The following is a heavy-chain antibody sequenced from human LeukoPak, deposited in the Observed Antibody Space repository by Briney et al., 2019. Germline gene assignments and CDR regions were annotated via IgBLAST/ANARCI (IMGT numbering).Heavy chain of an antibody. CDR2: IYHSGST. V-gene: IGHV4-38-2*01. CDR3: ARNLDYDYVWGSYRYYFDY. CDR1: GYSIRTGHY. J-gene: IGHJ4*02. Sequence: SETLSLTCAVSGYSIRTGHYWGWIRQPPGKGLEWIGSIYHSGSTYYNPSLKSRVTIPVDTSKNQFSLKLSSVTAADTAVYYCARNLDYDYVWGSYRYYFDYWGQGTLVTVSS. D-gene: IGHD3-16*02.